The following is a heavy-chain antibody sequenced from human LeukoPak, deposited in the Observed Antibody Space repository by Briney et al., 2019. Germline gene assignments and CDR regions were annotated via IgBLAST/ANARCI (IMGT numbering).Heavy chain of an antibody. D-gene: IGHD5-18*01. CDR3: ARANVDTAMAYYFDY. CDR2: IIPIFGTP. Sequence: SVKVSCKASGGTFSSYAISWVRQAPGQGLEWMGGIIPIFGTPNYAQKFQGRVTITADESTSTAYMELSSLRSEDTAVYYCARANVDTAMAYYFDYWGQGTLVTVSS. V-gene: IGHV1-69*01. CDR1: GGTFSSYA. J-gene: IGHJ4*02.